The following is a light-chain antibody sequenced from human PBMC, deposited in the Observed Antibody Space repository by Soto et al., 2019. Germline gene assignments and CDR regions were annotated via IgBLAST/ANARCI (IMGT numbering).Light chain of an antibody. CDR3: SSYTSSSPYV. V-gene: IGLV2-14*03. Sequence: QSALTQPASVSGSPGQSITISCTGTSSDVGGYDYVSWYQHHPGKAPKLMIYDVSNRPPGVSNRFSGSKSGNTASLTISGLQAEDEADYYCSSYTSSSPYVFGTGTKVTV. J-gene: IGLJ1*01. CDR2: DVS. CDR1: SSDVGGYDY.